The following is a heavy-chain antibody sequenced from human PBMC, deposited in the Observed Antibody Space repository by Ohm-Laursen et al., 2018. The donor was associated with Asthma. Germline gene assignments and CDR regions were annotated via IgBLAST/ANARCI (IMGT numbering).Heavy chain of an antibody. CDR2: VYGDGSNT. CDR3: ARQGCTDTVCYYYFDY. D-gene: IGHD2-8*01. Sequence: SLRLSCAATGFTFSTYWMHWVRQAPGKGLVRVSRVYGDGSNTIYADSVKGRFTISRDNAKNSLYLQMNSLRAEDTAVYYCARQGCTDTVCYYYFDYWGQGTLVTVPS. V-gene: IGHV3-74*01. CDR1: GFTFSTYW. J-gene: IGHJ4*02.